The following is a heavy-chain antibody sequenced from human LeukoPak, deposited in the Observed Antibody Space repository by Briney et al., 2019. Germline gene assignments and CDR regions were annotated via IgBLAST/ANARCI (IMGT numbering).Heavy chain of an antibody. Sequence: GSLRLSCAASGFTFSDYYMSWIRQPPGKGLEWVGNIFYSGSTYYNPSLKSRVTISVDTSKNQFSLKLTSVTAADTAVYYCARVSSSWPHYYFDYWGQGTLVTVSS. V-gene: IGHV4-34*12. CDR1: GFTFSDYY. CDR3: ARVSSSWPHYYFDY. J-gene: IGHJ4*02. D-gene: IGHD6-13*01. CDR2: IFYSGST.